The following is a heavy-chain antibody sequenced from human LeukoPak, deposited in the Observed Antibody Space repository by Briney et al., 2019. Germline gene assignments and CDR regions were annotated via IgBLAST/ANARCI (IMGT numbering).Heavy chain of an antibody. Sequence: PGGSLRLSCAASGFTFSSYGMHWVRQAPGKGLEWVAFIRYDGSNKYYADSVKGRFTISRDNSKNTLYLQMNSLRAEDTAVYYCAKDGDTLTGDAFDIWGQGTMVTVSS. CDR3: AKDGDTLTGDAFDI. CDR2: IRYDGSNK. CDR1: GFTFSSYG. J-gene: IGHJ3*02. V-gene: IGHV3-30*02. D-gene: IGHD3-9*01.